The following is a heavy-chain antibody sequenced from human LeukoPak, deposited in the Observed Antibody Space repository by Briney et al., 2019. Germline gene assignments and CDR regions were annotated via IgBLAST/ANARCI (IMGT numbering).Heavy chain of an antibody. D-gene: IGHD6-19*01. J-gene: IGHJ4*02. CDR1: GFTFGGYA. CDR3: ARDGGYSSGWYFDY. Sequence: PGGSLRLSCTASGFTFGGYAMRWVRQAPGKGLEWVSYISSSGSTIYYADSVKGRFTISRDNAKNSLYLQMNSLRADDTAVYYCARDGGYSSGWYFDYWGQGTLVTVSS. V-gene: IGHV3-11*01. CDR2: ISSSGSTI.